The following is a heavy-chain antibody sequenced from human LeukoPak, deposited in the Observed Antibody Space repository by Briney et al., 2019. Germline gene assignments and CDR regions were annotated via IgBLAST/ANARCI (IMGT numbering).Heavy chain of an antibody. V-gene: IGHV3-11*01. Sequence: GGSLRLSCAASGFTFSDYYMSWIRQAPGKGLEWVSYISSSGSTIYYADSVKGRFTISRDNAKNSLYLQMNSLRAEDTAVYYCAREDDILTGSAFDIWGQGTMVTVSS. CDR1: GFTFSDYY. D-gene: IGHD3-9*01. CDR3: AREDDILTGSAFDI. CDR2: ISSSGSTI. J-gene: IGHJ3*02.